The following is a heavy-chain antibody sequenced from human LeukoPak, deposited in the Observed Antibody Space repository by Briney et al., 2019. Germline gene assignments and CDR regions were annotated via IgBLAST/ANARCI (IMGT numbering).Heavy chain of an antibody. J-gene: IGHJ4*02. D-gene: IGHD3-10*01. V-gene: IGHV1-2*02. CDR1: GYTFTGYY. CDR2: INPNSGGT. Sequence: GASVKVSCKASGYTFTGYYMHWVRQAPGQGLDWMGWINPNSGGTNYAQKFQGRVTMTRDTSISTAYMELSRLRSDDTAVYYCARGDSRTGSLPPYWGQGTLVTVSS. CDR3: ARGDSRTGSLPPY.